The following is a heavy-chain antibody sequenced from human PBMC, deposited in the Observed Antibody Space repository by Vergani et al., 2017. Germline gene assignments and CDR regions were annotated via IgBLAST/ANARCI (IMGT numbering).Heavy chain of an antibody. CDR2: FDHTGRH. CDR3: ARVNTETNGHLYYYYYMDV. V-gene: IGHV4-34*01. CDR1: GGSFTSYH. Sequence: QVQLQQWGGGLLKPSETLSLTCVVNGGSFTSYHWTWIRQSPGEGLEWVGDFDHTGRHDYNPSLKSGLTMSVDKSRNQFSLTLNSVTATDTAIYFFARVNTETNGHLYYYYYMDVWGQGTAVTVS. J-gene: IGHJ6*03. D-gene: IGHD4-11*01.